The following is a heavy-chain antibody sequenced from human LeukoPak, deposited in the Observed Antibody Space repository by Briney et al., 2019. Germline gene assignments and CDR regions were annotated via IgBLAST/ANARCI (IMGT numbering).Heavy chain of an antibody. CDR3: ATGSYSSGWYGLG. CDR1: GGTFSSYT. Sequence: SVKVSCKASGGTFSSYTISWVRQAPGQGLEWMGRIIPIFGTANYAQKFQGRVTITTDESTSTAYMELSSLRSEDTAVYYCATGSYSSGWYGLGWGQGTLVTVSS. J-gene: IGHJ4*02. CDR2: IIPIFGTA. D-gene: IGHD6-19*01. V-gene: IGHV1-69*05.